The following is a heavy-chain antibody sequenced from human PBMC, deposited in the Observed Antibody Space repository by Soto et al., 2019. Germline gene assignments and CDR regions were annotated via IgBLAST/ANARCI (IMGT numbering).Heavy chain of an antibody. D-gene: IGHD1-1*01. J-gene: IGHJ4*02. CDR2: INPGSGVT. V-gene: IGHV1-2*02. CDR3: ARVEGQTTARFDT. Sequence: ASVKVSCKASGYSFTKYHMHWVRQAPGQGLEWMGWINPGSGVTNQAQKFQGRVTLTRATSITTTYMELNSLPSADPAAYYCARVEGQTTARFDTWGQGALVTVSS. CDR1: GYSFTKYH.